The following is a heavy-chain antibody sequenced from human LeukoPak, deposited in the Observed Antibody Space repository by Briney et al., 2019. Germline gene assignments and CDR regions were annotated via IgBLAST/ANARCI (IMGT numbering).Heavy chain of an antibody. J-gene: IGHJ4*02. D-gene: IGHD1-26*01. CDR1: GYSISSGYY. V-gene: IGHV4-38-2*01. CDR2: IYHSGST. CDR3: XQQSXXXXDX. Sequence: SETLSLTCAVSGYSISSGYYWGWIRQPPGKGLEWIGNIYHSGSTYYNPSLKSRVTISVDTSKNQFSLKLSSVTAADTAVYYXXQQSXXXXDXWGXGTLVTVSS.